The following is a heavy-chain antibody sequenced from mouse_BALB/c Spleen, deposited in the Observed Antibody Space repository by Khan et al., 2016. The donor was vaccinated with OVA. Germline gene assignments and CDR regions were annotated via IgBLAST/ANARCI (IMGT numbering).Heavy chain of an antibody. CDR2: INPSNGYT. D-gene: IGHD2-14*01. J-gene: IGHJ3*01. CDR1: GYTFTSYT. V-gene: IGHV1-4*01. CDR3: VRDGAYHRNDGWFAY. Sequence: QVQLQQSGAELARPGASVKMSCKASGYTFTSYTIHWIKLRPGQGLEWIGYINPSNGYTNYNQKFKDQATLTADKSSTTAYMELSSLTSDDSALYNCVRDGAYHRNDGWFAYWGQGTLVTVSA.